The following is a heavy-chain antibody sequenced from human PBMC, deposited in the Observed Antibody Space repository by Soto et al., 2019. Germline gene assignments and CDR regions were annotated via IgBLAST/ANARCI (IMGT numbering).Heavy chain of an antibody. V-gene: IGHV3-30*18. CDR1: GFTFSSYG. CDR3: AKDRSEMYYYGSGSLLDY. Sequence: PGGSLRLSCAASGFTFSSYGMHWVRQAPGKGLEWVAVISYDGSNKYYADSVKGRFTISRDNSKNTLYLQMNSLRAEDTAVYYCAKDRSEMYYYGSGSLLDYWGQGTLVTVSS. CDR2: ISYDGSNK. D-gene: IGHD3-10*01. J-gene: IGHJ4*02.